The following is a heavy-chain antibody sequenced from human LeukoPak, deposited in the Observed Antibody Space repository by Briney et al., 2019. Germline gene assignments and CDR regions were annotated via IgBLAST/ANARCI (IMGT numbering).Heavy chain of an antibody. D-gene: IGHD2-8*01. Sequence: GGSLRLSCAPSGLTFSGSAMPWVRQASGEGQEWVGRIRSKANSYATAYAASVKGRFTISRDDSKNTAYLQMNSLKTEDTAVYYCLGYCTNGVWDWGQGTLVTVSS. CDR2: IRSKANSYAT. CDR1: GLTFSGSA. J-gene: IGHJ4*02. V-gene: IGHV3-73*01. CDR3: LGYCTNGVWD.